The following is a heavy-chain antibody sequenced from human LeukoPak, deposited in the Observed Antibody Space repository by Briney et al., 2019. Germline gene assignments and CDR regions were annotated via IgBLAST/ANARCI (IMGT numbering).Heavy chain of an antibody. Sequence: GGSLRLSCAASGFTFSNYAMNWVRQAPGKGLEWVSIFSGSGASTYYADSVKGRFTISRDNSKNMLYLQMNSLRAEDTAVYYCAKRDNIGEYYFDYWGQGTLITVSS. CDR3: AKRDNIGEYYFDY. CDR2: FSGSGAST. CDR1: GFTFSNYA. J-gene: IGHJ4*02. D-gene: IGHD5-12*01. V-gene: IGHV3-23*01.